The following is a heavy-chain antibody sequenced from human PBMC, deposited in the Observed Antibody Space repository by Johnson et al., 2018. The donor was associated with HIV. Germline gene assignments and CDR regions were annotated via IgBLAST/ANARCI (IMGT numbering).Heavy chain of an antibody. D-gene: IGHD1-26*01. CDR1: GFTFDDYG. Sequence: VQLVESGGGLVQPGGSLRLSCAASGFTFDDYGMSWVRQAPGKGLEWVSGINWTGDNTGYAHSVKGRFTISRDNAKSSLYLQMNGLRAEDTALYYCGCISGTYPNAFDIWGQGTMVTVSS. CDR3: GCISGTYPNAFDI. CDR2: INWTGDNT. V-gene: IGHV3-20*04. J-gene: IGHJ3*02.